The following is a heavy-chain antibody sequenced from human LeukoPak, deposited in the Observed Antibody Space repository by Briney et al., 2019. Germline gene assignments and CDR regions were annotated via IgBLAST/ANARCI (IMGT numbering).Heavy chain of an antibody. CDR1: GGSISNYY. CDR2: MYYSGST. CDR3: ARQTNSTWSLYMDV. J-gene: IGHJ6*03. V-gene: IGHV4-59*08. D-gene: IGHD6-13*01. Sequence: PSETLSLTCTVSGGSISNYYWSWIRQPPGKGLEWIGYMYYSGSTNYNPSLKSRVTISVDTSKNQFSLKLSSVTAADTGVYYCARQTNSTWSLYMDVWGKGITVTVSS.